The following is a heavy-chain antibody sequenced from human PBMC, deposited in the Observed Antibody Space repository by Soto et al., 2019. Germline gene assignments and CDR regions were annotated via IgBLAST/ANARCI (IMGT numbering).Heavy chain of an antibody. D-gene: IGHD3-3*01. J-gene: IGHJ5*02. CDR1: GFTFSREA. V-gene: IGHV3-23*01. CDR3: AQVFLSAYYFNR. Sequence: GGSLRLSCAASGFTFSREAVTWVRQAPGKGLEWVSVISGSGSDTYYAESVKGRFTISRDNSKNTLFLQMDSLRVDDTAIYYCAQVFLSAYYFNRWGQGTLVTVSS. CDR2: ISGSGSDT.